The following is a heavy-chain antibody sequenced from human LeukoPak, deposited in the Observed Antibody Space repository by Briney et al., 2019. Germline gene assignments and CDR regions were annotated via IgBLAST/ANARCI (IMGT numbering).Heavy chain of an antibody. Sequence: GGSLRLSCAASGFTFSSYSMNWVRQAPGKGLEWVSSISSRSSYIYYADSVKGRFTISRDNAKNSLYLQMNSLRAEDTAVYYCARVGCSGGSCPHGIWGQGTMVTVSS. V-gene: IGHV3-21*01. CDR3: ARVGCSGGSCPHGI. CDR1: GFTFSSYS. J-gene: IGHJ3*02. CDR2: ISSRSSYI. D-gene: IGHD2-15*01.